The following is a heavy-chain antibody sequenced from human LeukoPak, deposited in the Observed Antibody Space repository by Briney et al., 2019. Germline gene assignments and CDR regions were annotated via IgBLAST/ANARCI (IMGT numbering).Heavy chain of an antibody. CDR1: GYSISSGYY. CDR2: IYHSGST. Sequence: PSETLSLTCAVSGYSISSGYYWGWIRQPPGKGLEWIGSIYHSGSTYYNPSLKSRVTISVDTSKNQFSLKLSSVTAADTAVYYCARDKEMDYYGSGSYYPPTSFDYWGQGTLVTVSS. V-gene: IGHV4-38-2*02. J-gene: IGHJ4*02. CDR3: ARDKEMDYYGSGSYYPPTSFDY. D-gene: IGHD3-10*01.